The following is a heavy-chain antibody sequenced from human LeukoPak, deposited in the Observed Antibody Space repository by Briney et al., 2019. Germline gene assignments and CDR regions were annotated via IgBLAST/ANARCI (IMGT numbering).Heavy chain of an antibody. CDR2: INPNSGGT. Sequence: ASVKVSCKASGYTFSGYYMHWVRQAPGQGLEWMGWINPNSGGTNYAQKFQGWVTMTRDTSISTAYMELNRLRSDDTAVYYCAKGGDILTGSIDYWGQGTLVTVSS. CDR3: AKGGDILTGSIDY. D-gene: IGHD3-9*01. CDR1: GYTFSGYY. J-gene: IGHJ4*02. V-gene: IGHV1-2*04.